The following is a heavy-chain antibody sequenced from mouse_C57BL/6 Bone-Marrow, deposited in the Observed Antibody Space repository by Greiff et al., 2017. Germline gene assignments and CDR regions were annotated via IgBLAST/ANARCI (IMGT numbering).Heavy chain of an antibody. D-gene: IGHD3-3*01. CDR2: LSSGGSYT. CDR1: GFTFSSYG. J-gene: IGHJ2*01. CDR3: ARGRGTNY. Sequence: DVMLVESGGDLVKPGGSLKLSCAASGFTFSSYGMSWVRQTPDKRLEWVATLSSGGSYTYYPDSVKGRFTISRDNAKNTLYLQMSSLKSEDTAMYYCARGRGTNYWCQGTTLTVSS. V-gene: IGHV5-6*02.